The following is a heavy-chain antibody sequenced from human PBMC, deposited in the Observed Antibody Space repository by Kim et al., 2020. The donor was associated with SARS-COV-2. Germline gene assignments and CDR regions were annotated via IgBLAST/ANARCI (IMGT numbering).Heavy chain of an antibody. J-gene: IGHJ4*02. CDR2: GST. D-gene: IGHD1-1*01. CDR3: ARAYNAFDY. V-gene: IGHV4-34*01. Sequence: GSTNTNPPLQSRVTISVDTSKNQFSLKLSSVTAADTAVYYCARAYNAFDYWGQGTLVTVSS.